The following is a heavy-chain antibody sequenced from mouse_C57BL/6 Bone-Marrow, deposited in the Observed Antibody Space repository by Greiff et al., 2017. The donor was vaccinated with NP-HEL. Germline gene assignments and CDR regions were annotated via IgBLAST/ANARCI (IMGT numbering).Heavy chain of an antibody. CDR1: GFTFSSYA. CDR2: ISDGGSYT. Sequence: EVKLVESGGGLVKPGGSLKLSCAASGFTFSSYAMSWVRQTPEKRLEWVATISDGGSYTYYPDNVKGRFTISRDNAKNNLYLQMSHLKSEDTAMYYCARDGYYYGSPYFDYWGQGNTLTVSS. V-gene: IGHV5-4*01. CDR3: ARDGYYYGSPYFDY. D-gene: IGHD1-1*01. J-gene: IGHJ2*01.